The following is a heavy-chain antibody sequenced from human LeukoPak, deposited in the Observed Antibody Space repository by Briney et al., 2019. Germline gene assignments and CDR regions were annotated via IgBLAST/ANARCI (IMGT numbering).Heavy chain of an antibody. CDR2: INPNSGGT. Sequence: ASLTLSCTASGYTFTDHFMHCVRHAPGQGLEWMGWINPNSGGTNYAQTFKGRVTMTRDTSINTVYMELSRLGSDDTGVYYCARDYELGTPGSAYEFFDYWGQGTLVTVSS. D-gene: IGHD3-10*01. V-gene: IGHV1-2*02. J-gene: IGHJ4*02. CDR1: GYTFTDHF. CDR3: ARDYELGTPGSAYEFFDY.